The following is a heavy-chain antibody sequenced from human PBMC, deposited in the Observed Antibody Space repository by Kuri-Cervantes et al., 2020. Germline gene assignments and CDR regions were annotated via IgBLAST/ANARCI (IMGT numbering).Heavy chain of an antibody. CDR2: ISYDGSSK. V-gene: IGHV3-30*18. Sequence: GGSLRLSCAASGFTFSSYGMHWVRQAPGKGLEWVAVISYDGSSKYYADSVKGRFTISRDNSKNTLYLQMNSLRAEDTAVYYCAKDLRRVEGGYFDYWGQGTLVTVSS. CDR3: AKDLRRVEGGYFDY. J-gene: IGHJ4*02. CDR1: GFTFSSYG.